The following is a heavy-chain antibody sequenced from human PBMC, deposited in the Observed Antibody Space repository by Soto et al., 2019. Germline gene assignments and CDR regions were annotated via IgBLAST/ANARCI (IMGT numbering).Heavy chain of an antibody. D-gene: IGHD3-3*01. Sequence: GGSLRLSCAASGFTFSNHGMHWVRQAPGKGLEWVAVIPDDGINKYYADSVKGRFTISRDNSKNTLYLQMNSLRAEDTAVYYCAKGLQDSGITIFGVPYIRVPSDVWGQGTPVTVS. CDR2: IPDDGINK. J-gene: IGHJ6*02. CDR3: AKGLQDSGITIFGVPYIRVPSDV. CDR1: GFTFSNHG. V-gene: IGHV3-30*18.